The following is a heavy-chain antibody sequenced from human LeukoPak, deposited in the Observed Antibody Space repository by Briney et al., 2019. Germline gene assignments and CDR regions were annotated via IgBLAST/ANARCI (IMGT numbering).Heavy chain of an antibody. V-gene: IGHV3-23*01. J-gene: IGHJ4*02. CDR3: AKDPQYYDILTGYPAFDY. Sequence: GGSLRLSCAASGFTFSSYSMNWVRQAPGKGLEWVSAISGSGGSTYYADSVKGRFTISRDNSKNTLYLQMNSLRAEDTAVCYCAKDPQYYDILTGYPAFDYWGQGTLVTVSS. D-gene: IGHD3-9*01. CDR2: ISGSGGST. CDR1: GFTFSSYS.